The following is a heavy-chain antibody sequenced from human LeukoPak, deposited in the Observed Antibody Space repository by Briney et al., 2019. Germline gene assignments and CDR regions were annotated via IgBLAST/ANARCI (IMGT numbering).Heavy chain of an antibody. D-gene: IGHD3-22*01. CDR2: ISYDGSNK. J-gene: IGHJ4*02. V-gene: IGHV3-30-3*01. CDR3: ARDLKNYYYDSSGCLGY. Sequence: GGSLRLSCAASGFTFSSYAMHWVRQAPGKGLEWVAVISYDGSNKYYVDSVKGRFTISRDNSKNTLYLQMNSLRAEDTAVYYCARDLKNYYYDSSGCLGYWGQGTLVTVSS. CDR1: GFTFSSYA.